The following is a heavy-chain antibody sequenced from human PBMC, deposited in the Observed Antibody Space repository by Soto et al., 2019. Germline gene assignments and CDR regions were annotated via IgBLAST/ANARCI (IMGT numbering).Heavy chain of an antibody. CDR3: AKVMTEYSGVAIDH. CDR2: ISWSGGTI. J-gene: IGHJ4*02. D-gene: IGHD6-19*01. V-gene: IGHV3-9*01. Sequence: EVQLVESGGGLVQPGRSLRLSCAASGFTLRNYAMHWVRQAPGKGLEWVSGISWSGGTIGYADSVKGRFTISRDNAKDTVYLQINSLRRDDTAMYFCAKVMTEYSGVAIDHWGQGTLVTVSS. CDR1: GFTLRNYA.